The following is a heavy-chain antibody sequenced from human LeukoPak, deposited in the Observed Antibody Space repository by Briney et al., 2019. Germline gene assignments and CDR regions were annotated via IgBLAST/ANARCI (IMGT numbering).Heavy chain of an antibody. CDR2: ISSSSSYI. CDR3: ARGYCSSTSCPPFDY. J-gene: IGHJ4*02. D-gene: IGHD2-2*01. V-gene: IGHV3-21*01. CDR1: GFTFSSYS. Sequence: PGGSLRLSCAASGFTFSSYSMNWVRQAPGKGLEWVSSISSSSSYIYYADSVKGRFTISRDNAKNSLYLQMNSLRAEDTAVYYCARGYCSSTSCPPFDYWGQGTLVTVSS.